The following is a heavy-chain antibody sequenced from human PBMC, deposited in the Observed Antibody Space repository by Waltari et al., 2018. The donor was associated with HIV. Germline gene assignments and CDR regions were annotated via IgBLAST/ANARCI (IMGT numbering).Heavy chain of an antibody. V-gene: IGHV3-48*03. CDR1: GFTFSSYE. Sequence: EVQLVESGGGLVQPGGSLRLSCAASGFTFSSYEMNWVRQAPGKGLEWVSYIRSSGSTIYYADSVKGRFTISRDNAKNSLYLQMNSLRAEDTAVYYCARDVGAKGGYYYYYGMDVWGQGTTVTVSS. D-gene: IGHD1-26*01. CDR2: IRSSGSTI. J-gene: IGHJ6*02. CDR3: ARDVGAKGGYYYYYGMDV.